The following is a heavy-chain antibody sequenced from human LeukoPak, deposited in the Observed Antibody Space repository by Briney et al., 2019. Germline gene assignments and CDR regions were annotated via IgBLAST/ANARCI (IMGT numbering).Heavy chain of an antibody. CDR2: ISSSGSTI. Sequence: GSLRLSCAASGFTFSDYYMSWIRQAPGKGLEWVSYISSSGSTIYYADSVKGRFTISRDNAKNSLYLQMSSLRAEDTAVYYCARDRGYYDSSGYFDYWGQGTLVTVSS. D-gene: IGHD3-22*01. V-gene: IGHV3-11*04. CDR1: GFTFSDYY. CDR3: ARDRGYYDSSGYFDY. J-gene: IGHJ4*02.